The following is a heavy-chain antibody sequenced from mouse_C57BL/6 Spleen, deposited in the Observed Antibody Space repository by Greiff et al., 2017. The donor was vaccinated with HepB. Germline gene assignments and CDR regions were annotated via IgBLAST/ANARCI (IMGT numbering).Heavy chain of an antibody. CDR2: IDPSDSYT. J-gene: IGHJ3*01. Sequence: QVHVKQPGAELVRPGTSVKLSCKASGYTFTSYWMHWVKQRPGQGLEWIGVIDPSDSYTNYNQKFKGKATLTVDTSSSTADMQHSSLSSEYVAVYYCARYWDVAWLAYWGEGTLVAVSA. CDR3: ARYWDVAWLAY. D-gene: IGHD4-1*01. V-gene: IGHV1-59*01. CDR1: GYTFTSYW.